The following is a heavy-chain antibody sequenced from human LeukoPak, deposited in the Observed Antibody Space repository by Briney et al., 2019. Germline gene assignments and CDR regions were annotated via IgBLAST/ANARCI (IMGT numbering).Heavy chain of an antibody. Sequence: SQTLSLTCTVSGGSISIGGYYWSWIRQPAGKGLEWIGRIYDSGSTNYNPSFKSRFTISVDTSKNQFSLRLTSVTAADTAVYYCARTNYYDSVGSNWFDPWGQGILDTVSS. V-gene: IGHV4-61*02. D-gene: IGHD3-22*01. CDR2: IYDSGST. J-gene: IGHJ5*02. CDR3: ARTNYYDSVGSNWFDP. CDR1: GGSISIGGYY.